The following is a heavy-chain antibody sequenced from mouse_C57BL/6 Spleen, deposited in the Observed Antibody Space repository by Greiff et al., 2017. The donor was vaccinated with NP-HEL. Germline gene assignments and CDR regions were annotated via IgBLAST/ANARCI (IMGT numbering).Heavy chain of an antibody. CDR3: ARRYYGSSYNWYFDV. J-gene: IGHJ1*03. CDR2: ISSGSSTI. V-gene: IGHV5-17*01. Sequence: EVQRVESGGGLVKPGGSLKLSCAASGFTFSDYGMHWVRQAPEKGLEWVAYISSGSSTIYYADTVKGRFTISRDNAKNTLFLQMTSLRSEDTAMYYGARRYYGSSYNWYFDVWGTGTTVTVSS. D-gene: IGHD1-1*01. CDR1: GFTFSDYG.